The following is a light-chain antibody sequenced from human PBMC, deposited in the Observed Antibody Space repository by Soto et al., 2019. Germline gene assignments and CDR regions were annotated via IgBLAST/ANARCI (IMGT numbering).Light chain of an antibody. V-gene: IGKV3-20*01. CDR2: GAS. CDR1: QSVSSSY. CDR3: QQYGSSPMT. J-gene: IGKJ1*01. Sequence: EIVLTQSPGTLSLSPGERATLSCRASQSVSSSYLAWDQQKPGQAPRLLIFGASSRATGIPDRVSGSGSGTDFTLTIIRLEPEDLAVYYCQQYGSSPMTFGQGTPVEIK.